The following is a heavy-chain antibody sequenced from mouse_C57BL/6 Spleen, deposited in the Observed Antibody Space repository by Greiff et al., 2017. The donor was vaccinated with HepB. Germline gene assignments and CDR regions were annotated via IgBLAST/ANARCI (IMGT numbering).Heavy chain of an antibody. V-gene: IGHV1-15*01. CDR2: IDPETGGT. CDR3: TRYDGYSWCAY. D-gene: IGHD2-3*01. Sequence: QVQLKQSGAELVRPGASVTLSCKASGYTFTDYEMHWVKQTPVHGLEWIGAIDPETGGTAYNQKFKGKAILTADKSSSTAYMELRSLTSEDSAVYYCTRYDGYSWCAYWGQGTLVTVSA. CDR1: GYTFTDYE. J-gene: IGHJ3*01.